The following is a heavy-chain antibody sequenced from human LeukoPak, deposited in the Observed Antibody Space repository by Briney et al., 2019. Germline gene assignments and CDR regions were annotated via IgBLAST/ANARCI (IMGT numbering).Heavy chain of an antibody. CDR2: ISYDGSNE. J-gene: IGHJ4*02. V-gene: IGHV3-30*18. Sequence: GRSLRLSCVASGFTFSSYGMHWVRQAPGKGLEWVAFISYDGSNENIADSVKGRFIISRDNSKNTLYLQMNSLRAEDTAVYYCAKGPAPRLGEFSYHALVDYWGQGTLVTVSS. CDR3: AKGPAPRLGEFSYHALVDY. CDR1: GFTFSSYG. D-gene: IGHD3-16*02.